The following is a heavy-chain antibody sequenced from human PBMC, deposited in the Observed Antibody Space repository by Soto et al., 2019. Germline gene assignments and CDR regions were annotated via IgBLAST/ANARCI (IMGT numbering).Heavy chain of an antibody. D-gene: IGHD3-3*01. CDR3: ARRGDFWSGYPYDY. CDR2: IYYSGST. J-gene: IGHJ4*02. CDR1: GGSVSSGSYY. Sequence: SETLSLTCTVSGGSVSSGSYYWSWIRQPPGKGLEWIGYIYYSGSTNYNPSLKSRVTISVDTSKNQFSLKLSSVTAADTAVYYCARRGDFWSGYPYDYWGQGTLVT. V-gene: IGHV4-61*01.